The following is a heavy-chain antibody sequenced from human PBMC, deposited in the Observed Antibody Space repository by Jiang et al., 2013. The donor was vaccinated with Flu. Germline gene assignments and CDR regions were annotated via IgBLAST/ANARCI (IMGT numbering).Heavy chain of an antibody. CDR3: AREGVGMIVVVNPEHYYMDV. J-gene: IGHJ6*03. D-gene: IGHD3-22*01. CDR2: TRNKANSYTT. Sequence: EVQLVESGGGLVQPGGSLRLSCAASGFTFSDHYMDWVRQAPGKGLEWVGRTRNKANSYTTEYAASVKGRFTISRDDSKNSLYPQMNSLKTEDTAVYYCAREGVGMIVVVNPEHYYMDVWGKRDHGHRLL. V-gene: IGHV3-72*01. CDR1: GFTFSDHY.